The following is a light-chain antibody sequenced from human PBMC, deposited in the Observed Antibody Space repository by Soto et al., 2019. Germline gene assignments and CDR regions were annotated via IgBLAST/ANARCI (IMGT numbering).Light chain of an antibody. CDR2: GAS. CDR3: HHYSRSLAYS. J-gene: IGKJ2*03. CDR1: QSVDSTS. V-gene: IGKV3D-20*01. Sequence: EIVLTQSPATLSLSPGERVTLSSGALQSVDSTSLAWYQHKPGVAPRLLVYGASRRATGIPDRVSGSGSGTDFTLTISRLEPEDVAVYYCHHYSRSLAYSFGQATKVEFK.